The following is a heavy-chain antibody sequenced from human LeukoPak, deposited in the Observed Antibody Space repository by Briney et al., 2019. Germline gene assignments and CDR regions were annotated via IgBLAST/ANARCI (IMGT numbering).Heavy chain of an antibody. Sequence: GGSLRLSCAASGFTFSTYSMNWVHQAPGQGLEWISYINDRSSIIYYADSVKGRFTISRDNAKNSLYLQMNSLRDEDTAVYYCASYNWNDGFFDYWGQGTLVTVSS. CDR2: INDRSSII. CDR1: GFTFSTYS. D-gene: IGHD1-20*01. J-gene: IGHJ4*02. CDR3: ASYNWNDGFFDY. V-gene: IGHV3-48*02.